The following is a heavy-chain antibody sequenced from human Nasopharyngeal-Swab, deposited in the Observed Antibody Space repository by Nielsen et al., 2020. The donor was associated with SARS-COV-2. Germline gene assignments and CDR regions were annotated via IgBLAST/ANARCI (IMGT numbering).Heavy chain of an antibody. CDR2: ISWNSGSI. V-gene: IGHV3-9*01. D-gene: IGHD3-16*01. CDR1: GFTFDDYA. J-gene: IGHJ6*02. CDR3: AGELATYYGMDV. Sequence: SLKISCAASGFTFDDYAMHWVRQAPGKGLEWVSGISWNSGSIGYADSVKGRFTISRDNAKNSLYLQMNSLRAEDTAVYYCAGELATYYGMDVWGQGTTVTVSS.